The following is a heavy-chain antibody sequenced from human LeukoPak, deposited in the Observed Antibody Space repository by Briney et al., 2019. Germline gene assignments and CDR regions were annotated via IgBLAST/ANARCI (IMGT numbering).Heavy chain of an antibody. V-gene: IGHV4-59*01. CDR2: IYFSGST. Sequence: SETLSLTYTVSGGSISSYYWSWIRQPPGKGLEWIGCIYFSGSTNYNPSPMSRVTVSVDTSKNQFSLKLSSVTAADTAVYYCARLGWAQGNAFYIWGQGTMGTVSS. J-gene: IGHJ3*02. CDR3: ARLGWAQGNAFYI. D-gene: IGHD3-16*01. CDR1: GGSISSYY.